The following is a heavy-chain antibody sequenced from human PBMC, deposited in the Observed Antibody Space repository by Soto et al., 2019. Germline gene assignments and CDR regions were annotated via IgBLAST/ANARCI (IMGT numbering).Heavy chain of an antibody. V-gene: IGHV4-61*01. J-gene: IGHJ6*02. CDR2: IYYTGST. Sequence: TCTVSFCSVSSESHYWSWIRQTPWKGLEWIGYIYYTGSTNYNPSLKGRVTMSVDTSRDQVSLRLRSVTRADTAVYYCARDQYDFRSGSYYYAMEVWGQGTKVTVSS. CDR3: ARDQYDFRSGSYYYAMEV. D-gene: IGHD3-3*01. CDR1: FCSVSSESHY.